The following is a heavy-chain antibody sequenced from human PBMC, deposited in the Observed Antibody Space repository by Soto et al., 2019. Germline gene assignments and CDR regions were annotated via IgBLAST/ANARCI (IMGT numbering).Heavy chain of an antibody. CDR1: GGSFSGFY. J-gene: IGHJ4*02. CDR3: ARNKSTALFDY. Sequence: QVQLQQWGAGLLKPSETLSLISGVHGGSFSGFYWNRISQPPGTGLESIGEINHRGSTNYNPSLKSRVTISVDTAKHHVSLTLTSVTAADTAVYYCARNKSTALFDYWGQGTLFTVSS. D-gene: IGHD2-2*01. V-gene: IGHV4-34*01. CDR2: INHRGST.